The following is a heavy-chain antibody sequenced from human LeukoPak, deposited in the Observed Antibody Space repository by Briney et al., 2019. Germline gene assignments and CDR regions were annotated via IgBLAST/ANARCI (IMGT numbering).Heavy chain of an antibody. CDR3: ARGYYYDSSGYYKMNAFDI. J-gene: IGHJ3*02. Sequence: AGGSLRLSCAASGFTFGSYSMNWVRQAPGKGLEWVSSISSSSSYIYYADSMKGRFTISRDDAKNSLYLQMNSLRAEDTAVYYCARGYYYDSSGYYKMNAFDIWGQGTMVTVSS. CDR2: ISSSSSYI. D-gene: IGHD3-22*01. V-gene: IGHV3-21*01. CDR1: GFTFGSYS.